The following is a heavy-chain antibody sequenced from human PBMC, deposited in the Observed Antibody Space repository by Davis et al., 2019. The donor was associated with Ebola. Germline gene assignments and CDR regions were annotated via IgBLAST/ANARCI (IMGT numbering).Heavy chain of an antibody. V-gene: IGHV1-3*01. J-gene: IGHJ3*02. CDR1: GYTFTSYA. Sequence: ASSVKVSCKASGYTFTSYAMHWVRQAPGQRLEGMGWINAGNGNTKYSQKFQGRVTITRDTSASTAYMELSSLRSEDTAVYYCARSIQLWADAFDIWGQGTMVTVSS. CDR2: INAGNGNT. D-gene: IGHD5-18*01. CDR3: ARSIQLWADAFDI.